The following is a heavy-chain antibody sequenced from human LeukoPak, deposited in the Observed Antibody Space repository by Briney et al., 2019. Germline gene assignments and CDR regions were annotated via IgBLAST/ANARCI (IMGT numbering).Heavy chain of an antibody. V-gene: IGHV1-18*01. CDR3: VRDRDATPDDVRDY. J-gene: IGHJ4*02. Sequence: ASVKVSCKASGYTFITSGITWVRQAPGHGLQWMGWISPFNGKTRFAEESQDRLTMTTDTPTRTAYMVLRSLRSDDTAVYYCVRDRDATPDDVRDYWGQGTLVTVSS. D-gene: IGHD2-21*02. CDR2: ISPFNGKT. CDR1: GYTFITSG.